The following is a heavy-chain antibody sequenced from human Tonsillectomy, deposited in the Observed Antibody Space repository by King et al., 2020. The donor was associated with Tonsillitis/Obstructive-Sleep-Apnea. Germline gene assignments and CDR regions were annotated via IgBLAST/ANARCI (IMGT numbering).Heavy chain of an antibody. D-gene: IGHD2-2*02. CDR1: GYLFTSHW. V-gene: IGHV5-51*03. CDR3: ATYTVQWQSNWFFDL. CDR2: IYPGDSDT. J-gene: IGHJ2*01. Sequence: VQLVESGAEVKKPGESLKISCKASGYLFTSHWIGWVRQMPGKGLEWMGIIYPGDSDTRYSPSFQGQVTISADKSTSTAYLRWNSLKASDSAIYYCATYTVQWQSNWFFDLWGRGTLVTVSS.